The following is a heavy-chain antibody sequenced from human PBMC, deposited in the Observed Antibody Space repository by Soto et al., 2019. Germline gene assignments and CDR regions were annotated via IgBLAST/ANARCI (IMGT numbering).Heavy chain of an antibody. Sequence: KPSETLSLTCTVSSGSLSPYYWSWIRQPAGKGLEWIGRIFSNENTNYNPSLKSRVTMSMDTSKNQFSLILTSVTAADTAVYYCARYSGGWQNYFDSWGQGTLVTVSS. CDR2: IFSNENT. J-gene: IGHJ4*02. D-gene: IGHD6-19*01. CDR1: SGSLSPYY. CDR3: ARYSGGWQNYFDS. V-gene: IGHV4-4*07.